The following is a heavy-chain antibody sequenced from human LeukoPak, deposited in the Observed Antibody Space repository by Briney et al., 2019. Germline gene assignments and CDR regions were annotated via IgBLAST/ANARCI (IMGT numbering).Heavy chain of an antibody. CDR1: GFTFDDYA. J-gene: IGHJ4*02. CDR3: AKAPSGGYWWVYFDY. V-gene: IGHV3-9*01. D-gene: IGHD3-22*01. CDR2: ISWNSGSI. Sequence: GGSLRLSCAASGFTFDDYAMHWVRQAPGKGLEWVSGISWNSGSIGYADSVKGRFTISRDSAKNSLYLQMNSLRAEDTALYYCAKAPSGGYWWVYFDYWGQGTLVTVSS.